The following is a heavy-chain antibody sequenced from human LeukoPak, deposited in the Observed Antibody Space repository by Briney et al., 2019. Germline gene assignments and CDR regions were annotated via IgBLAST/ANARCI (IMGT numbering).Heavy chain of an antibody. CDR2: LNPTGGGT. Sequence: GASVRVSCKASGYTFANYFVHWVRQAPGQGLEWMGILNPTGGGTTYAQKFQGRVTMTRDTSSNTVYMELSWLRSDDTAVYYCTGEGYDYGDVGGFDYWGQGTPVTVSS. CDR1: GYTFANYF. J-gene: IGHJ4*02. D-gene: IGHD4-17*01. CDR3: TGEGYDYGDVGGFDY. V-gene: IGHV1-46*01.